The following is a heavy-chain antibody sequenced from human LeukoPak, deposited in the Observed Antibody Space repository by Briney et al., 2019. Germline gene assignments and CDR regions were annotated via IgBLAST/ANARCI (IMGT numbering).Heavy chain of an antibody. D-gene: IGHD3-16*01. V-gene: IGHV4-59*11. CDR3: ARSLGEYDYAYDH. Sequence: KASETLSLTCTVYGGSITSHYWGWIRQPPGKGLEWIGYIYNSGTTKYNPSLESRVTISLDTSKKQFSLNLSSVTAADTAVYYCARSLGEYDYAYDHWGQGTLVTISS. J-gene: IGHJ4*02. CDR2: IYNSGTT. CDR1: GGSITSHY.